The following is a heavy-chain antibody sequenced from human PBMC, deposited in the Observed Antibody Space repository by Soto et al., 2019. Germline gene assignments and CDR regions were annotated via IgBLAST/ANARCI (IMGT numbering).Heavy chain of an antibody. CDR1: GFTFSSYA. CDR3: AKVSTIGYCSGGSCYGAFDI. J-gene: IGHJ3*02. CDR2: ISGSGGST. D-gene: IGHD2-15*01. V-gene: IGHV3-23*01. Sequence: EVQLLESGGGLVQPGGSLRLSCAASGFTFSSYAMSWVRQAPGKGLEWVSAISGSGGSTYYADSVKGRFTISRDNSKNPLYLQMNSLRAEDTAVYYCAKVSTIGYCSGGSCYGAFDIWGQGTMVTVSS.